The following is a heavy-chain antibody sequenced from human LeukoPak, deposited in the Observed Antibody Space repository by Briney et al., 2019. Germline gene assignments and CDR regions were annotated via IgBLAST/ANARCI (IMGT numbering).Heavy chain of an antibody. CDR1: DGSISEDY. CDR3: AGPRFDS. V-gene: IGHV4-4*09. CDR2: IYVRGTT. J-gene: IGHJ4*02. Sequence: PSETLSPTCTVSDGSISEDYWTWIRQPPGKGLEWIGLIYVRGTTNYNPSLKSRVTISLDTSRDQFSLKLNSVTAADTAIYYCAGPRFDSWGQGILVTVSS.